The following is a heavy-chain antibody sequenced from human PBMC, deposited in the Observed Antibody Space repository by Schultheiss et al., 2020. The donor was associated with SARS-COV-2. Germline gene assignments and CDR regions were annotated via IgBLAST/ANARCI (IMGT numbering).Heavy chain of an antibody. CDR3: ARAVGGSRGRGWFDP. CDR2: IYYSGST. J-gene: IGHJ5*02. D-gene: IGHD3-16*01. Sequence: SQTLSLTCTVFGGSISSYYWSWIRQPPGKGLEWIGYIYYSGSTNYNPSLKSRVTISVDTSKNQFSLKLSSVTAADTAVYYCARAVGGSRGRGWFDPWGQGTLVTVSS. CDR1: GGSISSYY. V-gene: IGHV4-59*01.